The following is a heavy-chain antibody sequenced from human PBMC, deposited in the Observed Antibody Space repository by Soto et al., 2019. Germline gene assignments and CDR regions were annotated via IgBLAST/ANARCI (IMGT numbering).Heavy chain of an antibody. CDR2: ISRGSDYI. V-gene: IGHV3-21*01. CDR3: AKDSGCVNNACAYDP. J-gene: IGHJ5*02. Sequence: EVHLVESGVGLVKPGGSLRLTCAGSGFSFSDYTMNWVRQAPGKGLEWVSSISRGSDYIFYADTVKGRFTISRDNARNSLYLQMSSLRAEDTAVYYCAKDSGCVNNACAYDPWGQGTLVSVSS. CDR1: GFSFSDYT. D-gene: IGHD1-20*01.